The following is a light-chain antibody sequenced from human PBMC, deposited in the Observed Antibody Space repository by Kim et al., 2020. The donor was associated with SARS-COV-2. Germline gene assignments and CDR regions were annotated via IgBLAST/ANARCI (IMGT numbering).Light chain of an antibody. V-gene: IGKV1-13*02. CDR1: QGIGSA. Sequence: GDRVTITCRASQGIGSALAWYQQKPGKVPKFLIYDASSLKSGVPSRFSGSGSGTDFSLTISSLQPEDFATYYCQQFNSYPLTFGGGTKVDIK. CDR3: QQFNSYPLT. CDR2: DAS. J-gene: IGKJ4*01.